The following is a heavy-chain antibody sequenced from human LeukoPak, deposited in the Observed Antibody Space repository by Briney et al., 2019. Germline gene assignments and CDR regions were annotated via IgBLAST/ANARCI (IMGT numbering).Heavy chain of an antibody. D-gene: IGHD3-10*01. CDR3: ARARGGTMVRGLRWYFDL. V-gene: IGHV4-34*01. CDR2: INHSGST. CDR1: GGSFSGYY. J-gene: IGHJ2*01. Sequence: SETLSLTCAVYGGSFSGYYWSWIRQPPGKGLEWIGEINHSGSTNYDPSLKSRVTISVDTSKNQFSLKLSSVTAADTAVYYCARARGGTMVRGLRWYFDLWGRGTLVTVSS.